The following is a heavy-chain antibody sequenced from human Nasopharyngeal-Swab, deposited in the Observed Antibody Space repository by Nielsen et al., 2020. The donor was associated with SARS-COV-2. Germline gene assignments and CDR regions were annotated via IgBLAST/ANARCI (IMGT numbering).Heavy chain of an antibody. CDR2: ISGSGGST. Sequence: GESLKISCAASGFTFSSYAMSWVRRAPGKGLEWVSAISGSGGSTYYADSVKGRFTISRDNSKNTLYLQMNSLRAEDTAVYYCAKDEPYYDSSGYNYYYYYYMDVWGKGTTVTVSS. V-gene: IGHV3-23*01. D-gene: IGHD3-22*01. J-gene: IGHJ6*03. CDR1: GFTFSSYA. CDR3: AKDEPYYDSSGYNYYYYYYMDV.